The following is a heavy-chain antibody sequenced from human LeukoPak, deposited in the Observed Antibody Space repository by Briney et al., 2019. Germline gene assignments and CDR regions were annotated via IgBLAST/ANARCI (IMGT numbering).Heavy chain of an antibody. D-gene: IGHD5-12*01. V-gene: IGHV5-51*01. CDR1: GYSFTSYW. J-gene: IGHJ6*03. CDR3: ARRANVDIVATDYYYYYMDV. Sequence: GESLKISCKGSGYSFTSYWIGWVRQMPWKGLEWMGIIYPGDSDTRYSPSFQGQVTISADKSISTAYLQWSSLKASDTAMYYCARRANVDIVATDYYYYYMDVWGKGTTVTVSS. CDR2: IYPGDSDT.